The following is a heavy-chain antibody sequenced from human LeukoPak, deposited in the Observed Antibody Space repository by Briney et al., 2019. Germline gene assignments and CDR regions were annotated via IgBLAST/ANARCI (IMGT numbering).Heavy chain of an antibody. V-gene: IGHV3-30*04. J-gene: IGHJ6*03. CDR1: GFTFSSYA. CDR2: ISFDGSNK. D-gene: IGHD5-12*01. Sequence: GGSLRLSCAASGFTFSSYAMHWVRQAPGKGLEWVAVISFDGSNKYYADSVKGRFTISRDNSKNTLYLQMNSLRAEDTAVYYSARGSRTIVTTKFARGHYMDVWGKGTTVTVSS. CDR3: ARGSRTIVTTKFARGHYMDV.